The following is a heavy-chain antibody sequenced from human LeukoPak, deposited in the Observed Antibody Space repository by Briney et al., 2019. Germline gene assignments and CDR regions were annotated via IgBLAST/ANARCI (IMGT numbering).Heavy chain of an antibody. CDR3: AKAGNIVVVVAADFDY. V-gene: IGHV3-23*01. D-gene: IGHD2-15*01. CDR2: ISGSGGST. Sequence: GGSLRLSCAASGFTFSRYAMSWVRQAPGKGLEWVSAISGSGGSTYYADSVKGRFTISRDNSKNTLYLQMNSLRAEDTAVYYCAKAGNIVVVVAADFDYWGQGTLVTVSS. CDR1: GFTFSRYA. J-gene: IGHJ4*02.